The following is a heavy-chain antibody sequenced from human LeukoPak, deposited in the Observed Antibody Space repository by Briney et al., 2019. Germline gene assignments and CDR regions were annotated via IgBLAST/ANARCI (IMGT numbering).Heavy chain of an antibody. CDR2: ITDYNGET. CDR3: AKNVDYSSRGADY. V-gene: IGHV1-18*01. J-gene: IGHJ4*02. CDR1: GYTFTSYG. D-gene: IGHD6-19*01. Sequence: ASVKVSCKASGYTFTSYGISWVRQAPGQGLEWMGWITDYNGETNYAQKLQGRVTMTTDTSTSTAYMELRSLRSDDTAVYYCAKNVDYSSRGADYWGQGTLVTVSS.